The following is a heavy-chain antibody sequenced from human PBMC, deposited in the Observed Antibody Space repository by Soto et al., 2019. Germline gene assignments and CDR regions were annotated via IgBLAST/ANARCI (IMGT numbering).Heavy chain of an antibody. CDR2: ITTGGGNT. D-gene: IGHD2-2*02. J-gene: IGHJ4*02. V-gene: IGHV3-23*01. CDR3: AKALSGYTSF. CDR1: GFPFSSYA. Sequence: GGSLRLSCAASGFPFSSYAMNWVRQAPGKGLEWVSAITTGGGNTFFADSVKGRFTISRDDSKNTLFLQTSDLRPEDTAVYYCAKALSGYTSFWGQGTLVTVSS.